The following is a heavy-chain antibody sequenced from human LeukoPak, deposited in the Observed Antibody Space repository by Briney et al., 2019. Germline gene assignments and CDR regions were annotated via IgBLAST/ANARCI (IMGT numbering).Heavy chain of an antibody. D-gene: IGHD3-16*02. CDR1: GGSISSYY. J-gene: IGHJ4*02. V-gene: IGHV4-59*12. Sequence: SETLSLTCTVSGGSISSYYWSWIRQPPGKGLEWIGYIYYSGSTNYNPSLKSRVTISVDTSKNQFSLKLSSVTAADTAVYYCARGGIGYDYVWGSYRYTAGYYFDYWGQGTLVTVSS. CDR2: IYYSGST. CDR3: ARGGIGYDYVWGSYRYTAGYYFDY.